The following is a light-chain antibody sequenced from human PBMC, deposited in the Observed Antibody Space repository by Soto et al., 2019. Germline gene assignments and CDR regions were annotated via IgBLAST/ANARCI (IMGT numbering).Light chain of an antibody. CDR1: QGISGW. V-gene: IGKV1-12*01. CDR2: AAS. Sequence: DIQMTQSPSSVSASVGDRVTITCRASQGISGWLAWYQQKPGKAPKLLIYAASTVETGVPSRFSGGRSGTDFTLTINNLQPEDFATYYCQQATLSQLTFGGGTKVEIK. CDR3: QQATLSQLT. J-gene: IGKJ4*01.